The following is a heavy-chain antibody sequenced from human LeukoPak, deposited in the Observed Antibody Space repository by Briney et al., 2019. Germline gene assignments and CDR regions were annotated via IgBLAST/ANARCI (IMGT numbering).Heavy chain of an antibody. D-gene: IGHD3-3*01. J-gene: IGHJ4*02. V-gene: IGHV4-34*01. CDR2: INHSGST. CDR3: ACPQNLDGEGY. CDR1: GGSFSGYY. Sequence: SETLSLTCAVYGGSFSGYYWSWIRQPPGKGLEWIGEINHSGSTNYNPSLKSQVTISVDTSKNQFSLKLSSVTAADTAVYYCACPQNLDGEGYWGQGTLVTVSS.